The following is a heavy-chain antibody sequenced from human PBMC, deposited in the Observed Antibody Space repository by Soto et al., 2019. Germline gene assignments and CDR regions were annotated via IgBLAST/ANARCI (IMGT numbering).Heavy chain of an antibody. CDR2: ISYDGSNK. V-gene: IGHV3-30-3*01. Sequence: QVQLVESGGGVVQPGRSLRLSCAASGFTFSSYAMHWVRQAPGKGLEWVAVISYDGSNKYYADSVKGRFTISRDNSKNTLYLQMNSLRAEDTAVYYCARDPTYYYDSSGSGGAFDIWGQGTMVTVSS. D-gene: IGHD3-22*01. J-gene: IGHJ3*02. CDR3: ARDPTYYYDSSGSGGAFDI. CDR1: GFTFSSYA.